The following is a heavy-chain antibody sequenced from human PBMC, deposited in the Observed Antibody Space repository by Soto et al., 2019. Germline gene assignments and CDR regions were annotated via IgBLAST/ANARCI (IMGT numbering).Heavy chain of an antibody. D-gene: IGHD3-10*01. CDR2: IIPIFGTA. V-gene: IGHV1-69*01. J-gene: IGHJ6*02. CDR3: ASQSSGSYYDPYYHYGMDV. CDR1: GGTLSSYA. Sequence: QVQLVQSGAEVKKPGSSVKVSCKASGGTLSSYAISWMRQAPGQGLEWMGGIIPIFGTANYAQKFQGRVTITADESTSTAYMELSSLRSEDTAVYYCASQSSGSYYDPYYHYGMDVWGQGTTVTVSS.